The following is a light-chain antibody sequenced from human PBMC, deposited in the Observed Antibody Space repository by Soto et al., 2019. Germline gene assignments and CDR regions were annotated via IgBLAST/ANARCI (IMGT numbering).Light chain of an antibody. CDR1: GRDIGAYNY. CDR2: EVE. CDR3: SSYTTSYFYV. V-gene: IGLV2-14*01. J-gene: IGLJ1*01. Sequence: QSALAQPASVSGSPGQSITISCTGSGRDIGAYNYVSWYQQRPGKAPKLIIYEVENRPSGVSNRFSASKSAFTASLTISGLQAEDEADYYCSSYTTSYFYVFGPGTKVTVL.